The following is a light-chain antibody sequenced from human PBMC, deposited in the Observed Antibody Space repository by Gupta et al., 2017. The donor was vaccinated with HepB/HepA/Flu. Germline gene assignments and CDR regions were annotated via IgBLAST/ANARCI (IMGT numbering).Light chain of an antibody. J-gene: IGLJ3*02. CDR3: QSYDSGLSVLVL. CDR2: GNS. CDR1: SSNIVAGYD. V-gene: IGLV1-40*01. Sequence: QSVLTQPPSAPAAPGQMFAISCTGSSSNIVAGYDVHWYQQLPGTAPKLLIYGNSNRPSGVPDRFSGSKSGTSASLAITGLQAEDEADYYCQSYDSGLSVLVLFGGGTKLTVL.